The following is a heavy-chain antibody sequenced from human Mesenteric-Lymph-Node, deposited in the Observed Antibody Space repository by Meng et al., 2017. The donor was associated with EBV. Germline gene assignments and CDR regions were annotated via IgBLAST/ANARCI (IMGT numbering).Heavy chain of an antibody. V-gene: IGHV4-39*07. Sequence: QLKEAGPGLLKFSETLSLTCTVSGGSISNNLYYWGWIRQPPGKGLEWIGTIYYSGNTYYSPSLKSRVTISVDTSKNQFSLQLNSVTAADTAVYYCARYSSSSGWLDPWGQGTLVTVSS. CDR1: GGSISNNLYY. D-gene: IGHD6-19*01. J-gene: IGHJ5*02. CDR3: ARYSSSSGWLDP. CDR2: IYYSGNT.